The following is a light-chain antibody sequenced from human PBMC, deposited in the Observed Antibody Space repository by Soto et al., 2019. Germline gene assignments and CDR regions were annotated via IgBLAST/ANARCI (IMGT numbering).Light chain of an antibody. CDR1: QDISNY. CDR2: DAS. V-gene: IGKV1-33*01. Sequence: DIQMTQSPSSLSASVGDRVTITCQASQDISNYLNWYQQKPGKAPKLLIYDASNLETGVPSRFSGSGSGKDFTFTISSLKPEDIATYYCQQYDNLPRTLGQGTKVDIK. CDR3: QQYDNLPRT. J-gene: IGKJ1*01.